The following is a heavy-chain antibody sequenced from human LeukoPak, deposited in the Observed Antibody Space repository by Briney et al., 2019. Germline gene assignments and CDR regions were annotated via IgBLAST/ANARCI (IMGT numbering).Heavy chain of an antibody. J-gene: IGHJ4*02. D-gene: IGHD6-19*01. CDR2: VGYDGSNQ. Sequence: PGGSLRPSCVASGFTFNRHAMHWVRQAPGKGLEWVAVVGYDGSNQHYGDSVQGRFTISRDNSKNTLYLQMDSLRGDDTAVYYCAKDLRTIVAVAGTLDSWGQGALVTVSS. V-gene: IGHV3-30*18. CDR3: AKDLRTIVAVAGTLDS. CDR1: GFTFNRHA.